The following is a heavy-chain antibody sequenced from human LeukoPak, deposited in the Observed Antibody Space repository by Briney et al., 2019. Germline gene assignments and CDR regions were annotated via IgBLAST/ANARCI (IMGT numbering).Heavy chain of an antibody. V-gene: IGHV3-7*04. D-gene: IGHD3-9*01. J-gene: IGHJ4*02. CDR2: IKQDGIEK. Sequence: PGGTLRLSCAASGFTFSAVRMSWVGPAPGKELRWLANIKQDGIEKYYVESEKGRFTISRDNSKNSLYLQINSLRAEDTAVYYCARGAHYDILTGYYSRPFDYWGQGTLVTVSS. CDR3: ARGAHYDILTGYYSRPFDY. CDR1: GFTFSAVR.